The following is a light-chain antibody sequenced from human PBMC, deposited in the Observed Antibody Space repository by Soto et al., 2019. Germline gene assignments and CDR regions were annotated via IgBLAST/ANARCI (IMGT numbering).Light chain of an antibody. J-gene: IGLJ2*01. CDR2: SNN. CDR1: SSNIGSNI. Sequence: QSALTQPPSASGTPGQRVTISCSGSSSNIGSNIVNWYQQLPGTAPKLLIHSNNQRPSGVPDRFSGSKSGTSASLAISGLQSDDEADYYCAAWDDSLNGLLFGGGTKLTVL. CDR3: AAWDDSLNGLL. V-gene: IGLV1-44*01.